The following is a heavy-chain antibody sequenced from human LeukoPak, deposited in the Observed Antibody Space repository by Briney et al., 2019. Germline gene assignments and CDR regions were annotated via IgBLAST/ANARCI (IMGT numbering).Heavy chain of an antibody. V-gene: IGHV3-49*04. D-gene: IGHD3-3*01. CDR2: IRRKGYGGTT. J-gene: IGHJ6*04. CDR3: TRDHDFWSGPFDV. CDR1: GFTFGDYS. Sequence: GGSLRLSCTASGFTFGDYSLSWVRQAPEKGLEWVGFIRRKGYGGTTEYAPSVKGRFIISRDDSKGTAYLQMNSLKTEDTAVYYCTRDHDFWSGPFDVWGKGTTVTVSS.